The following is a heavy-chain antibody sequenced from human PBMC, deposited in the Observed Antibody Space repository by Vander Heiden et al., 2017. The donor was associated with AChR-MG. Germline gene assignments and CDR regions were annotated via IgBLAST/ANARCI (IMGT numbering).Heavy chain of an antibody. Sequence: QVQLVQSGAEVKKPGASVKVSCKVSGYTLTELSMHWVRRAPGKGLEWMGGFDPEDGETIYAQKFQGRVTMTEDTSTDTAYMELSSLRSEDTAVYYCATAPRGVVVVAALNWFDPWGQGTLVTVSS. J-gene: IGHJ5*02. CDR3: ATAPRGVVVVAALNWFDP. D-gene: IGHD2-15*01. V-gene: IGHV1-24*01. CDR1: GYTLTELS. CDR2: FDPEDGET.